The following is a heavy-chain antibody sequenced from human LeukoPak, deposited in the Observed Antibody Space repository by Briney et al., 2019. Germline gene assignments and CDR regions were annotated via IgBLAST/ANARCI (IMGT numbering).Heavy chain of an antibody. CDR1: GFTFDNYA. V-gene: IGHV3-43*02. Sequence: GGSLRLSCAASGFTFDNYAIHWVRQAPGKGLEWVSLISGDGGSTYYADSMKGRFTISRDNSKNSLYLQMNSLRTEDTALYYCARDSQEFFQHWGQGSLVTVSS. J-gene: IGHJ1*01. CDR3: ARDSQEFFQH. CDR2: ISGDGGST.